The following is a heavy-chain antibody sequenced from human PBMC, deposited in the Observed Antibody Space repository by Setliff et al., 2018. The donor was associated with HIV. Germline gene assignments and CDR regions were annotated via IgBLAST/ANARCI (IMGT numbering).Heavy chain of an antibody. CDR3: TRHHPYWGYDY. CDR2: IGTLSDT. CDR1: GFTFRSFD. D-gene: IGHD2-21*01. Sequence: GGSLRLSCAASGFTFRSFDMHWVRQAPGKGLEWVSCIGTLSDTYYPNSVKGRFTISRDDSKKTAYLQMSSLKTEDTAVYYCTRHHPYWGYDYWGQGTLVTVSS. J-gene: IGHJ4*02. V-gene: IGHV3-13*01.